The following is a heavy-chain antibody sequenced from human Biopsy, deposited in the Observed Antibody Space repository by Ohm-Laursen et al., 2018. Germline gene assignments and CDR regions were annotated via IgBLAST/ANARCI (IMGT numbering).Heavy chain of an antibody. CDR3: ARTPRDSFWSGSYKRGLWFDP. Sequence: GTLSLTCSVSGGSIISYYWTWIRQPPGKGLEWIGHVYNGGITNYNPSLKSRVTISKDTSKNQFSLQVNSVTDADTAVYYCARTPRDSFWSGSYKRGLWFDPWGQGTLVIVSS. CDR2: VYNGGIT. CDR1: GGSIISYY. V-gene: IGHV4-59*01. D-gene: IGHD3-3*01. J-gene: IGHJ5*02.